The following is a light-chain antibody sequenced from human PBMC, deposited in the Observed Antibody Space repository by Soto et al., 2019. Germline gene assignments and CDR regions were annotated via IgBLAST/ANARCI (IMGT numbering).Light chain of an antibody. CDR2: EAS. V-gene: IGKV1-9*01. Sequence: IQLTQSPSSLSASVGDRVTITCRASQGISSSLAWYQQKPGKAPKLLIYEASTLQSGVPSRFSGSGSGTDFTLTISGLQPGDFATYYCQQLNSYPMTFGLGTRLEIK. CDR1: QGISSS. J-gene: IGKJ5*01. CDR3: QQLNSYPMT.